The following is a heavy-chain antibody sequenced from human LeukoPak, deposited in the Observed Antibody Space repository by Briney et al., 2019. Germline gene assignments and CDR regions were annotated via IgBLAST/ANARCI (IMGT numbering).Heavy chain of an antibody. Sequence: ASVKVSCKASGYTFTGYYMHWVRQAPGQGLEWMGWINPNSGGTNYAQKFQGRVTMTRDTSISTAYMELSRLRSDDTAVYYCARDRGYYGVAEETFDYWGQGTLVTVSS. CDR1: GYTFTGYY. J-gene: IGHJ4*02. CDR3: ARDRGYYGVAEETFDY. D-gene: IGHD4-17*01. CDR2: INPNSGGT. V-gene: IGHV1-2*02.